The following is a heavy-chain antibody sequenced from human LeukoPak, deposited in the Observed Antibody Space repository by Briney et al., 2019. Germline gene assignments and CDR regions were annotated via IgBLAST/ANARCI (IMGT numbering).Heavy chain of an antibody. CDR3: ATHREMATIKDY. Sequence: GGSLRLSCAASGFTFSTYSMNWVRQAPGKGLEWVSSISSSSTYIYYADSVKGRFTISRDNAKNSLYLQMNSLRAEETAVYYCATHREMATIKDYWGQGTVVSVSS. V-gene: IGHV3-21*01. CDR1: GFTFSTYS. J-gene: IGHJ4*02. D-gene: IGHD5-24*01. CDR2: ISSSSTYI.